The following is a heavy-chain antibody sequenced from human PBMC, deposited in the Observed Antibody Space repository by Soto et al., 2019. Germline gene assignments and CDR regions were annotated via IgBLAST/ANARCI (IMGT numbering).Heavy chain of an antibody. CDR3: ARGPLITIFGVVIRVDAFDL. D-gene: IGHD3-3*01. CDR2: FDPEDGET. Sequence: SVKVSCKVSGYTLTELSMHWVRQAPAKGLEWMGGFDPEDGETIYAQKFQGRVTMTEDTSTDTAYMELSSLRSEDTAVYYCARGPLITIFGVVIRVDAFDLWGQGTMVTVSS. CDR1: GYTLTELS. J-gene: IGHJ3*01. V-gene: IGHV1-24*01.